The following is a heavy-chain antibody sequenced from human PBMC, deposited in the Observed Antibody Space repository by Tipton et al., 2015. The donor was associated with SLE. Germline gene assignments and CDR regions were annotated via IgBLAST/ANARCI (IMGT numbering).Heavy chain of an antibody. V-gene: IGHV4-34*01. CDR2: INHSGIT. D-gene: IGHD3-9*01. CDR3: ASGYDRDY. CDR1: GGSFSGYY. Sequence: TLSLTCAVYGGSFSGYYWSWIRQSPGKGLEWIGEINHSGITTYNTSLKSRVTISVDTSKNQFYLELRSVTAADTAVYYCASGYDRDYWGLGTLVTVSS. J-gene: IGHJ4*02.